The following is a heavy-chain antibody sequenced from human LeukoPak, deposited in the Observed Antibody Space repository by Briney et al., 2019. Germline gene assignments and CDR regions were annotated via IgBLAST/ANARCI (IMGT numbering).Heavy chain of an antibody. D-gene: IGHD1-26*01. CDR3: ARGGSGTYSRLFDY. Sequence: GGPLRLSRVASGFTFSRYWMSWVRQAPGMGLEWVANINQDGSEKYYVDSVKGRFTISRDNAKNSLYLQMNSLRAEDTAVYYCARGGSGTYSRLFDYWGQGTLVTVSS. CDR1: GFTFSRYW. J-gene: IGHJ4*02. V-gene: IGHV3-7*01. CDR2: INQDGSEK.